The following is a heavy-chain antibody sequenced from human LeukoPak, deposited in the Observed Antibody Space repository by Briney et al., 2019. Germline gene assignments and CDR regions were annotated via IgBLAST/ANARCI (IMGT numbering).Heavy chain of an antibody. CDR1: GFTFSSYA. Sequence: GGSLRLSCAASGFTFSSYAMSWVSQAPGKGLEWVSAISGSGGSTYYADSVKGRFTISRDNSKNTLYLQMNSLRAEDTAVYYCAKGLAGMVATVTLADWGQGTLVTVSS. CDR3: AKGLAGMVATVTLAD. D-gene: IGHD5-12*01. J-gene: IGHJ4*02. V-gene: IGHV3-23*01. CDR2: ISGSGGST.